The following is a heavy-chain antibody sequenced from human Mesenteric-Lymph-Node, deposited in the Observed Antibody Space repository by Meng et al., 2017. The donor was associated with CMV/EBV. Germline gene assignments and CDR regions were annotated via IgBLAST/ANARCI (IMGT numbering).Heavy chain of an antibody. D-gene: IGHD3-9*01. CDR2: ISPYSGAT. J-gene: IGHJ6*02. CDR1: GYTFTGYN. V-gene: IGHV1-2*02. CDR3: VRYFLPILTGYWDYYYGMDV. Sequence: ASVKVSCKASGYTFTGYNIYWVRQAPGEGLEWMGWISPYSGATNYAQKFQGRVTMTSDTSISTAYMELTSLRSDDTAFYYCVRYFLPILTGYWDYYYGMDVWGQGTTVTVSS.